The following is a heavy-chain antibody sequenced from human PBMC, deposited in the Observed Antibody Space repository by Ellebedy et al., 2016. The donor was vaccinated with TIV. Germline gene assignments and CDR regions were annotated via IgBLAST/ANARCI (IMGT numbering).Heavy chain of an antibody. V-gene: IGHV3-23*01. CDR3: AKGGYCSGGSCYGFAAFDY. D-gene: IGHD2-15*01. CDR2: ISGSGGST. J-gene: IGHJ4*02. CDR1: GFTFSSYA. Sequence: GGSLRLSCAASGFTFSSYAMSWVRQAPGKGLEWVSAISGSGGSTYYADSVKGRFTISRDNSKNTLYLQMNSLRAEDTAVYYCAKGGYCSGGSCYGFAAFDYWGQGTLVTVSS.